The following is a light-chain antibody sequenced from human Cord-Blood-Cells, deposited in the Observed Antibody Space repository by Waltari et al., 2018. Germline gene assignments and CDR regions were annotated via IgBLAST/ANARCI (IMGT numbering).Light chain of an antibody. CDR2: WAA. V-gene: IGKV4-1*01. CDR3: QQYYSTPPFS. J-gene: IGKJ3*01. Sequence: DIVMTQSPDSLAVSLGERATINCKSSQSVLYSSNNKNYLAWYQQKPGQLPKLRIDWAATRESVVPDRFSGSGSGTDFTLTISSLQAEDVAVYYCQQYYSTPPFSFGPGTKVDIK. CDR1: QSVLYSSNNKNY.